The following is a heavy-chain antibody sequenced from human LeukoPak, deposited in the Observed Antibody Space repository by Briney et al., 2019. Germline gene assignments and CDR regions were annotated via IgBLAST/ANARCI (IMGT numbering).Heavy chain of an antibody. D-gene: IGHD5-18*01. J-gene: IGHJ4*02. V-gene: IGHV1-2*06. CDR3: ARDGIYSYGYSLFDY. Sequence: ASVKVSCKASGYTFTGYYIHWVRQAPGQGLEWMGRINPNSGGTNYAQKFQGRVTMTRDTSISTAYMELSRLRSDDTAVYYCARDGIYSYGYSLFDYWGQGTLVTVSS. CDR2: INPNSGGT. CDR1: GYTFTGYY.